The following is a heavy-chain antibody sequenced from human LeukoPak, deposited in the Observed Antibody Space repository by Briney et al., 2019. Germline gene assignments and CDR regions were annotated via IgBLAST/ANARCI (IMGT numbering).Heavy chain of an antibody. V-gene: IGHV3-33*01. D-gene: IGHD2-2*01. Sequence: PGGSLRLSCTASGFTFRNHGMHWVRQASGKGLEWVAVIWYDGSNTYYADSVKGRFTISRDNSKNTLYLQMNSLRAEDTAVYYCARDLSHCSSTSCPFDYWGQGTLVTVSS. J-gene: IGHJ4*02. CDR1: GFTFRNHG. CDR3: ARDLSHCSSTSCPFDY. CDR2: IWYDGSNT.